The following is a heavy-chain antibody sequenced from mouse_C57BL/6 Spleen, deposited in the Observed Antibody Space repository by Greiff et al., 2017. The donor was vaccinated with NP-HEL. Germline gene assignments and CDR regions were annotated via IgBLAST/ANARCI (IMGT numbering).Heavy chain of an antibody. CDR2: IHPNSGST. D-gene: IGHD2-4*01. Sequence: QVQLKQSGAELVKPGASVTLSCKASGYTFTSYWMHWVKQRPGQGLEWIGMIHPNSGSTNYNEKFKGKATLTVDKSSSTAYMQLSSLTSEDSAVYYGARSYYDYDGDFDYWGKGTTLTVSS. CDR1: GYTFTSYW. J-gene: IGHJ2*01. CDR3: ARSYYDYDGDFDY. V-gene: IGHV1-64*01.